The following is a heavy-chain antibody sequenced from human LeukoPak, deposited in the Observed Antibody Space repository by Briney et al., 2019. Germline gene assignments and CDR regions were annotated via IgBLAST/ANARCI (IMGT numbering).Heavy chain of an antibody. CDR1: GDSMCSHY. D-gene: IGHD3-10*01. CDR3: ARRVQMSSASGLSNTWLDP. CDR2: IHYRGGT. Sequence: PSDTLSLICTLSGDSMCSHYWIWMRDPPGERGEWIGHIHYRGGTIHNLSLKSRVHISVDTARNQFSLKPISVPAADTAGYYCARRVQMSSASGLSNTWLDPWGQGTLVTVSS. V-gene: IGHV4-59*07. J-gene: IGHJ5*02.